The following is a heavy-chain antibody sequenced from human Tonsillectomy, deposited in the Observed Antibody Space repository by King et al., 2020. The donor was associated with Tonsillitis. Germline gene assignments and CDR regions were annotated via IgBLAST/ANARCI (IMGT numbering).Heavy chain of an antibody. Sequence: VQLVESGAEVKKPGSSVKVSCMASGGTFSTYAISWVRQAPGQGLEWMGGIIPMFGTANYAQKFQGRVRITADESTRTASMELSSLRYEDTAVYYCARAPPASLVERGAWFDPWGQGTLVTVSS. V-gene: IGHV1-69*01. J-gene: IGHJ5*02. CDR3: ARAPPASLVERGAWFDP. D-gene: IGHD2-8*02. CDR1: GGTFSTYA. CDR2: IIPMFGTA.